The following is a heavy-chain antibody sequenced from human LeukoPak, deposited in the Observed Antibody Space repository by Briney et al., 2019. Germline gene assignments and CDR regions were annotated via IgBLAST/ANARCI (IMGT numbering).Heavy chain of an antibody. Sequence: GRSLRLSCAASGITFRSCTMHWVRQAPGKGLEWVAAISYDGSNEYYADSVKGRFTISRDNSKNTLYLQMNSLRAEDTAVYYCARGDTATIFGVVIIVDYGMDVWGQGTTVTVSS. CDR1: GITFRSCT. V-gene: IGHV3-30*04. CDR2: ISYDGSNE. J-gene: IGHJ6*02. CDR3: ARGDTATIFGVVIIVDYGMDV. D-gene: IGHD3-3*01.